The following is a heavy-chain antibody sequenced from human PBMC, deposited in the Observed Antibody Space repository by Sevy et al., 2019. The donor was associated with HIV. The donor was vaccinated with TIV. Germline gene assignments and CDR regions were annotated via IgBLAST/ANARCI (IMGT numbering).Heavy chain of an antibody. CDR1: GYTFTGDY. V-gene: IGHV1-2*06. CDR3: VRDAGGGTTNSGMDV. J-gene: IGHJ6*02. Sequence: ASVKVSCKASGYTFTGDYLHWVRQAPGQGLEWMGRVYPKSGGTNYAQMFQGGVTMTRDTSISTAYMELSRLRSDDTAVYYCVRDAGGGTTNSGMDVWGQGTTVTVSS. CDR2: VYPKSGGT. D-gene: IGHD1-7*01.